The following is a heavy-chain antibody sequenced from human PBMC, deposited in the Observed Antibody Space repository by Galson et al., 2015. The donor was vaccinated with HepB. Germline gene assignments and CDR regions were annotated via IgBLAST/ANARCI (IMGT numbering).Heavy chain of an antibody. J-gene: IGHJ3*02. V-gene: IGHV1-2*02. D-gene: IGHD1-26*01. CDR2: INPNSGGT. Sequence: SVKVSCKASGYTFTGYYMHWVRQAPGQGLEWMGWINPNSGGTNYAQKFQGRVTMTRDTSISTAYMELSRLRSDDTAVYYCARDLEWGSGSSHDAFDIWGQGTMVTVSS. CDR3: ARDLEWGSGSSHDAFDI. CDR1: GYTFTGYY.